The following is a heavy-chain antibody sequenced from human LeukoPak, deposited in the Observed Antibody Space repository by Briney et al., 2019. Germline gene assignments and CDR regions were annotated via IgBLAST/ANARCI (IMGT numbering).Heavy chain of an antibody. V-gene: IGHV1-58*02. Sequence: SVKVSCKASGFTFTSSAMQWVRQARGQRLEWIGWIVVGSGSTNYAQKFQERVTITRDMSTSTAYMELSSLRSEDTAVYYCAADLGYYYDSSGYRSGDYWGQGTLVTVSS. CDR2: IVVGSGST. CDR3: AADLGYYYDSSGYRSGDY. D-gene: IGHD3-22*01. J-gene: IGHJ4*02. CDR1: GFTFTSSA.